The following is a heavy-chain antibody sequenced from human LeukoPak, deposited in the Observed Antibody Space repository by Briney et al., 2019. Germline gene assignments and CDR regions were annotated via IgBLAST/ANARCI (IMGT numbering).Heavy chain of an antibody. CDR2: IYTSGST. V-gene: IGHV4-61*02. CDR3: ARVRRDYYYYYMDV. Sequence: SETLSLTCTVSGGSISSSSYYWSWIRQPAGKGLEWIGRIYTSGSTNYNPSLKSRVTMSVDTSKNQFSLKLSSVTAADTAVYYCARVRRDYYYYYMDVWGKGTTVTVSS. D-gene: IGHD3-10*01. CDR1: GGSISSSSYY. J-gene: IGHJ6*03.